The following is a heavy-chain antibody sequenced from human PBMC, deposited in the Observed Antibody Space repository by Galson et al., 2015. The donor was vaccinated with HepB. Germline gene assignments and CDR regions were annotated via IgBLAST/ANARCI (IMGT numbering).Heavy chain of an antibody. CDR2: ISAYNGNT. Sequence: SVKVSCKASGYTFTSYGISWVRQAPGQGLEWMGWISAYNGNTNYAQKLQGRVTMTTDTSTSTAYMELRSLRSDDTAVYYYARFPALSIAAAGTREEGPGKYYYYGMDVWGQGTTVTVSS. J-gene: IGHJ6*02. CDR1: GYTFTSYG. V-gene: IGHV1-18*01. D-gene: IGHD6-13*01. CDR3: ARFPALSIAAAGTREEGPGKYYYYGMDV.